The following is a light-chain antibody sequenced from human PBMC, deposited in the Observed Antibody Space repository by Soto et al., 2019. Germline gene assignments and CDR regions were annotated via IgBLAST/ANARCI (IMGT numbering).Light chain of an antibody. Sequence: SYELTQPPSVSVSPGQTISITCSGDKLGDRFTCWYQQKPGQSPVLVIYQDTKRPSGIPERFSGSNSGNTATLTISATQAVDEADYYCQAWDTSTGVVFGGGTKLIVL. J-gene: IGLJ2*01. CDR3: QAWDTSTGVV. CDR1: KLGDRF. CDR2: QDT. V-gene: IGLV3-1*01.